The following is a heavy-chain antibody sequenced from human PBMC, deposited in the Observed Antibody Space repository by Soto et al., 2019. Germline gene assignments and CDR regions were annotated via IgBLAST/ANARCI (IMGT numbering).Heavy chain of an antibody. CDR2: IYYSGST. J-gene: IGHJ4*02. CDR3: ARYTVTTTYYFDY. Sequence: QVHLQESGPGLVKPSQTLSLTCTVSGGSISSGAYYWSWIRHHPGKGLEWIGYIYYSGSTYYNPSLKSRIXXSXDXXKNQFSLKLSSVTAADTAVYYCARYTVTTTYYFDYWGQGTLVTVSS. D-gene: IGHD4-17*01. CDR1: GGSISSGAYY. V-gene: IGHV4-31*03.